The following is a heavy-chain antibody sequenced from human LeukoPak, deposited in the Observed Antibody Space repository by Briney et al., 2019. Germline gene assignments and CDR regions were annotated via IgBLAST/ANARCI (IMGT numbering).Heavy chain of an antibody. CDR3: ARDSVYDSSGYYYGPSFDY. V-gene: IGHV3-11*04. D-gene: IGHD3-22*01. CDR1: GFIFNDYY. Sequence: GGSLRLSCAASGFIFNDYYMSWIRQAPGKGLEWLSYISRTGNTIYYRDSVKGRFTISRDNANNLLHLQMDNLRAEDTAVYYCARDSVYDSSGYYYGPSFDYWGQGTLVTVSS. CDR2: ISRTGNTI. J-gene: IGHJ4*02.